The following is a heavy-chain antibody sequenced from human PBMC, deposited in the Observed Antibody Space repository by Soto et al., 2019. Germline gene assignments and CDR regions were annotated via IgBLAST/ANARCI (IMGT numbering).Heavy chain of an antibody. Sequence: QVQLVQSGAEVKKPGASVKVSCKASGYTFTSYGISWVRQAPGQGLEWMGWISAYNGNTNYAQKLQGRVTMTTDTSTSTDYMELRSLRSDDTAVYYCARGSYQLYYYYYGMDVWGQGTTVTVSS. CDR3: ARGSYQLYYYYYGMDV. V-gene: IGHV1-18*01. J-gene: IGHJ6*02. CDR1: GYTFTSYG. CDR2: ISAYNGNT. D-gene: IGHD1-1*01.